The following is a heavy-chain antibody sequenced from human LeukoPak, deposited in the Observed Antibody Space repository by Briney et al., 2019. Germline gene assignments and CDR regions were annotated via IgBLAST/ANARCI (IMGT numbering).Heavy chain of an antibody. CDR2: ISYDGSNK. V-gene: IGHV3-30-3*01. CDR1: GFTFSSYA. Sequence: GGSLRLSCAASGFTFSSYAMHWVRQAPGKGLEWVAVISYDGSNKYYADSVKGRFTISRDNSKNTLYLQMNSLRAEDTAVYYCARDRSVWTVRGVHDYWGQGTLVTVSS. CDR3: ARDRSVWTVRGVHDY. J-gene: IGHJ4*02. D-gene: IGHD3-10*01.